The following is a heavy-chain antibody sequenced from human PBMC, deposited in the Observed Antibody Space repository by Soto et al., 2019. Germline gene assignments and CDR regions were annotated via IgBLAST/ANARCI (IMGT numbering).Heavy chain of an antibody. CDR1: GYTFTSYG. D-gene: IGHD3-10*01. Sequence: QVQLVQSGAEVKKPGASVKVSCKASGYTFTSYGISWVRQAPGQGLEWMGWISAYNGNTNYAQKFQGRVTMTRNTSISTAYMELSSLRSEDTAVYYCARDYGSGSYYNWFDPWGQGTLVTVSS. CDR3: ARDYGSGSYYNWFDP. V-gene: IGHV1-18*04. CDR2: ISAYNGNT. J-gene: IGHJ5*02.